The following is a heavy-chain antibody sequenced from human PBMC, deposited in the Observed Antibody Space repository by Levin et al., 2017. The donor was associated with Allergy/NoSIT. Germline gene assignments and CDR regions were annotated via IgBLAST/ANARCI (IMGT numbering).Heavy chain of an antibody. V-gene: IGHV1-2*02. CDR3: SREDY. Sequence: EASVKVSCKASGNTFTGYYIHWLRQAPGQGLEWMAWMNFDSGATTYAQKFQDRVTVTRDTSINTAYMELISLTSDDTAVYYCSREDYWGQGTLVTVSS. CDR1: GNTFTGYY. CDR2: MNFDSGAT. J-gene: IGHJ4*02.